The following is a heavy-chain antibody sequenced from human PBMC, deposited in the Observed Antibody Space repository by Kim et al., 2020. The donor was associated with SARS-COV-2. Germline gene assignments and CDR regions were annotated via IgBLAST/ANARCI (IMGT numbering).Heavy chain of an antibody. CDR3: ARDRYGGNSLSED. Sequence: YNPSLKSRVTISVDTSKHQFSLKLSSVTAADTAVYYCARDRYGGNSLSEDWGQGTLVTVSS. D-gene: IGHD4-17*01. V-gene: IGHV4-59*01. J-gene: IGHJ4*02.